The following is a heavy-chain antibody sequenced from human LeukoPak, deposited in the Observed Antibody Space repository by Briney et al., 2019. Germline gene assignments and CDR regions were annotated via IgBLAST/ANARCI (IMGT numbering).Heavy chain of an antibody. CDR3: TPVMVEDRGF. J-gene: IGHJ4*02. Sequence: GGSLRLSCTASGFIFNKAWMNWVRQAPGKGPEWVGRIKSKNDGGTADYGSPVKGRFTISRDDSKNTLYLQMNSLISDDTAIYYCTPVMVEDRGFWGQGTLVTVSS. CDR1: GFIFNKAW. D-gene: IGHD2-15*01. V-gene: IGHV3-15*01. CDR2: IKSKNDGGTA.